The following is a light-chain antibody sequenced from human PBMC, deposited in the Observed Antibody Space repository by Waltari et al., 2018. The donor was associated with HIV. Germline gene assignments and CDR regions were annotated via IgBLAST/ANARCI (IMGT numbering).Light chain of an antibody. CDR3: AAWDDSLNGWV. CDR1: SSNIGSNT. J-gene: IGLJ3*02. V-gene: IGLV1-44*01. CDR2: SNN. Sequence: QSVLAQPPSASGTPGQRVTISCSGSSSNIGSNTVNWYQQLPGTAPKLLIYSNNQRPSGVPYRFSGSKSCTSASLAISGLQSEDEADDYCAAWDDSLNGWVFGGGTKLTVL.